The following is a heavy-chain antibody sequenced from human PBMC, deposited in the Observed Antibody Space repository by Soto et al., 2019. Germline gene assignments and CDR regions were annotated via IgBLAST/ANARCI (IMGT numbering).Heavy chain of an antibody. CDR2: ISATGGGT. CDR1: GFKFSNYA. V-gene: IGHV3-23*01. CDR3: AKDRRAGGNSAFYFDF. Sequence: GSLRLACAASGFKFSNYAMSGVRQAPGKGLEWVSLISATGGGTYYADSVKGRFTISGDNSHNTLYLQVHSLTAEDTAVYYCAKDRRAGGNSAFYFDFWGQGAQVTVSS. J-gene: IGHJ4*02. D-gene: IGHD3-16*01.